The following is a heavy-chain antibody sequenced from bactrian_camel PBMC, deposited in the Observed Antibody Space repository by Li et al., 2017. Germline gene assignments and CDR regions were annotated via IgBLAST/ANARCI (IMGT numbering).Heavy chain of an antibody. CDR2: FYSDDGYI. CDR1: GFTFGRYY. CDR3: APGPFSSWYQTGSNADFKY. Sequence: HVQLVESGGGLVQPGGSLRLSCAASGFTFGRYYMSWVRQAPGKGLESVSSFYSDDGYIYYADTVKGRFTISRGNCKTTVYLQMNRLKSEDTALYYCAPGPFSSWYQTGSNADFKYWGQGTQVTVS. J-gene: IGHJ4*01. V-gene: IGHV3-2*01. D-gene: IGHD6*01.